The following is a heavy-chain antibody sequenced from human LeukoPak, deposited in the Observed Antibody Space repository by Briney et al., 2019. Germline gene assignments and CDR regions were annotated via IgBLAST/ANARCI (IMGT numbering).Heavy chain of an antibody. CDR3: ARELRDIVVVPAAIAY. Sequence: GGFLRLSCVASGFTFKNYGMHWVRQAPGKGLEWVGVISYDGNDKYYANSVKGRFTISRDNAKNSLYLQMNSLRVEDTAVYYCARELRDIVVVPAAIAYWGQGTLVTVSS. CDR2: ISYDGNDK. D-gene: IGHD2-2*01. J-gene: IGHJ4*02. CDR1: GFTFKNYG. V-gene: IGHV3-30*03.